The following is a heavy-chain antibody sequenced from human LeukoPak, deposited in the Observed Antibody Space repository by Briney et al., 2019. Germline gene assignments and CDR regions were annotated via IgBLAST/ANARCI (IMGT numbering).Heavy chain of an antibody. CDR3: ARVQSSTWTGGAFDL. J-gene: IGHJ3*01. D-gene: IGHD6-13*01. CDR1: GFTFSSYW. Sequence: GGSLRLSCAASGFTFSSYWMHWVRQAPGKGLVWVSRINSDGSSTSYADSVKGRFTISRDNAKNSLYLQMNSLSAEDTAFYYCARVQSSTWTGGAFDLWGQGKMVTVSS. V-gene: IGHV3-74*01. CDR2: INSDGSST.